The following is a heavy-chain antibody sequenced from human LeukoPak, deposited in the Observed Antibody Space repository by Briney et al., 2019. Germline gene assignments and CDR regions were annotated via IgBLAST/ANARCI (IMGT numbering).Heavy chain of an antibody. V-gene: IGHV1-69*06. Sequence: SVKVSCKASGGTFSSYAISWVRQAPGQGLEWMGGIIPIFGTANYAQKFQGRVTITADKSTSTAYMELSSLRSEDTAVYYCARADFLRGRNWFDPWGQGTLVTVSS. CDR1: GGTFSSYA. D-gene: IGHD3-3*01. CDR3: ARADFLRGRNWFDP. CDR2: IIPIFGTA. J-gene: IGHJ5*02.